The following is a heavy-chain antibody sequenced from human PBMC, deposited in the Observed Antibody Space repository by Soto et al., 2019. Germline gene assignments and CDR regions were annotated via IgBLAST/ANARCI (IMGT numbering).Heavy chain of an antibody. D-gene: IGHD3-10*01. Sequence: QVQLVQSGAEVKKPGSSVKVSCKASGGTFSSYAISWVRQAPGQGLEWMGGIIPIFGTANYAQKFQGSVKISADESTSTAYMELSSLRSEDTAVYYCARVNLCCGEWFFGELSRYYYCMDVWGQGTTFTVSS. CDR3: ARVNLCCGEWFFGELSRYYYCMDV. V-gene: IGHV1-69*12. CDR1: GGTFSSYA. CDR2: IIPIFGTA. J-gene: IGHJ6*02.